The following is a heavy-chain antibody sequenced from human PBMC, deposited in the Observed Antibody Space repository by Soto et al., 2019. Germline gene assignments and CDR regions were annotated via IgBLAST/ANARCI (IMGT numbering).Heavy chain of an antibody. D-gene: IGHD6-13*01. Sequence: PGGSLRLSCAASGFTFSSYAMRWVRQAPGKGLEWVAVISYDGSNKYYADSVKGRFTISRVNSKNTLYLQMNSLRAEDTAVYYCARASAPYSSSWYSGYYYYYYGMDVWGQGTTVTVSS. CDR2: ISYDGSNK. CDR3: ARASAPYSSSWYSGYYYYYYGMDV. V-gene: IGHV3-30-3*01. J-gene: IGHJ6*02. CDR1: GFTFSSYA.